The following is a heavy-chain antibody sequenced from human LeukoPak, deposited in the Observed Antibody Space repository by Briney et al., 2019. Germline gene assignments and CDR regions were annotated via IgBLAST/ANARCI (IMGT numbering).Heavy chain of an antibody. CDR1: GFTFSTFA. Sequence: GGSLRLSCAASGFTFSTFAMIWVRQPPGNGLEWVSSIFPSGGEIHYADSVRGRFTISRDNSKSTLSLQMNSLRAEDTAIYYCATYRQVLLPFESWGQGTLVTVSS. D-gene: IGHD2-8*02. CDR3: ATYRQVLLPFES. V-gene: IGHV3-23*01. J-gene: IGHJ4*02. CDR2: IFPSGGEI.